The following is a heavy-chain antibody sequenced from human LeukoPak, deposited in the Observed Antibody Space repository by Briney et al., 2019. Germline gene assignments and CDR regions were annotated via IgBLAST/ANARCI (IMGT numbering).Heavy chain of an antibody. CDR1: GFTFSSYA. J-gene: IGHJ4*02. CDR3: ASRSYSEDY. V-gene: IGHV3-30-3*01. CDR2: ISYDGSNK. Sequence: GRSLRLSCAASGFTFSSYAMHWVRQAPGKGLEWVAVISYDGSNKYYADSAKGRFTISRDNSKNTLYLQMNSLRAEDTAVYYCASRSYSEDYWGQGTLVTVSS. D-gene: IGHD2-15*01.